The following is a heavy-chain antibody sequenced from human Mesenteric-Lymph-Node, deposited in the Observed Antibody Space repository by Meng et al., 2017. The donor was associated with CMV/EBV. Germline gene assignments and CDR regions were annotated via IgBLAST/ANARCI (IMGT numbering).Heavy chain of an antibody. CDR3: VTLPSPLDAFDM. Sequence: GESLKISCKGSGYSFTSYWIGWVRQMSGKGLEWMGIVYPGESDTRYNPSFEGQVTVSADRSISTAYLQWSSLKASDSAMYYCVTLPSPLDAFDMWGQGTMVTVSS. CDR2: VYPGESDT. V-gene: IGHV5-51*01. J-gene: IGHJ3*02. D-gene: IGHD2-2*01. CDR1: GYSFTSYW.